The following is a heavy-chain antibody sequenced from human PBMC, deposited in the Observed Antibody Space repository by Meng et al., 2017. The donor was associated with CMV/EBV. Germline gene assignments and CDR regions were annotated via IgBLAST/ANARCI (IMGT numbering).Heavy chain of an antibody. CDR3: ARGIERFLEWFHYGMDV. V-gene: IGHV3-11*04. Sequence: GGSLRLSCAVYGGSFSGYYWSWIRQPPGKGLEWVSYISSSSSTIYYADSVKGRFTISRDNAKNSLYLQMNSLRAEDTAVYYCARGIERFLEWFHYGMDVWGQGTTVTVSS. D-gene: IGHD3-3*01. J-gene: IGHJ6*02. CDR2: ISSSSSTI. CDR1: GGSFSGYY.